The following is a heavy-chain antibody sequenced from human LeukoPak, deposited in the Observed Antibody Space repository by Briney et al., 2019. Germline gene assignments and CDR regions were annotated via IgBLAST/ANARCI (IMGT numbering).Heavy chain of an antibody. V-gene: IGHV3-30*02. CDR1: GSTFSSYG. D-gene: IGHD6-19*01. Sequence: GGSLRLSCAASGSTFSSYGMHWVRQAPGKGLEWVAFIRYDGSNKYYADSVKGRFTISRDNSKNTLYLQMNSLRAEDTAVYYCAKEEPGYSSGWYPAFDYWGQGTLVTVSS. J-gene: IGHJ4*02. CDR3: AKEEPGYSSGWYPAFDY. CDR2: IRYDGSNK.